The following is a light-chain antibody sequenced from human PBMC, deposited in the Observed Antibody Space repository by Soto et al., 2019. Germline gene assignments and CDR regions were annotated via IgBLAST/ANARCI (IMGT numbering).Light chain of an antibody. V-gene: IGKV3-11*01. CDR3: QQYGSSGT. Sequence: IVLTQFPSTLSFSPRQRATLFCTASQNLNNYLAWYQQKPGQAPRLLIYDASNRATGIPARFSGSGSGKDFTPTSTKLSPEDSAVYYCQQYGSSGTFGQGTKVDIK. J-gene: IGKJ1*01. CDR2: DAS. CDR1: QNLNNY.